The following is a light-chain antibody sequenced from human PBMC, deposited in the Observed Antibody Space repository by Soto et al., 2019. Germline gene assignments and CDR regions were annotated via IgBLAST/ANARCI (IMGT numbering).Light chain of an antibody. J-gene: IGKJ2*01. V-gene: IGKV3-15*01. Sequence: EIVLTQSPVTLSLSPGERATLSCRASRSFASSYLGWYQQKPGQAPRLLIYAASTRATGIPARFSGSGSGTDFTLTITGLQSEDFAVYYCQQYKSWPYTFGQGTKLEIK. CDR1: RSFASSY. CDR3: QQYKSWPYT. CDR2: AAS.